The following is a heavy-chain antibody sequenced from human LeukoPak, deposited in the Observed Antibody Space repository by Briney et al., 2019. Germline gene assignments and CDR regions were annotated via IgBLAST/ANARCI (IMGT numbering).Heavy chain of an antibody. CDR3: ARSLRYCDWLLSFSYYFDY. V-gene: IGHV5-51*01. J-gene: IGHJ4*02. CDR2: IYPGDSDT. D-gene: IGHD3-9*01. Sequence: GESLKISCKGSGYSFTSYWSGWVRQMPGKGLEWMGIIYPGDSDTRYSPSFQGQVTISADKSISTAYLQWSSLKASDTAMYYCARSLRYCDWLLSFSYYFDYWGQGTLVTVYS. CDR1: GYSFTSYW.